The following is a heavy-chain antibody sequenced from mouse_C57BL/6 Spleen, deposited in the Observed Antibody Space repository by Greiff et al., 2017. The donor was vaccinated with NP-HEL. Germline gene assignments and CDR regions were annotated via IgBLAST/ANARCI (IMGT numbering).Heavy chain of an antibody. J-gene: IGHJ4*01. CDR2: ISSGSSTI. CDR1: GFTFSDYG. Sequence: EVQGVESGGGLVKPGGSLKLSCAASGFTFSDYGMHWVRQAPEKGLEWVAYISSGSSTIYYADTVKGRFTISRDNAKNTLFLQMTSLRSEDTAMYYCARLAYYGSSSYYAMDYWGQGTSVTVSS. V-gene: IGHV5-17*01. CDR3: ARLAYYGSSSYYAMDY. D-gene: IGHD1-1*01.